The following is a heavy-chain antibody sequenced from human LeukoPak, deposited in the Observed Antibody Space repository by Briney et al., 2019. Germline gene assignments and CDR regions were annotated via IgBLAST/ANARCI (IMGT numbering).Heavy chain of an antibody. J-gene: IGHJ2*01. CDR3: AKGVRGGTWYFDL. CDR2: ICSSGGST. Sequence: GGSLRLSCAASGFTFSSYAMSWVRQAPGKGLEWVSAICSSGGSTYYADSVKGRFTISRDNSKNTLYLQMNSLRAEDTAVYYCAKGVRGGTWYFDLWGRGTLVTVSS. V-gene: IGHV3-23*01. CDR1: GFTFSSYA. D-gene: IGHD3-10*01.